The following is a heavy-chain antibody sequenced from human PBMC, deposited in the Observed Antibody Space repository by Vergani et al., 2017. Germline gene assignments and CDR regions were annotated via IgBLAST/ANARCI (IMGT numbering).Heavy chain of an antibody. V-gene: IGHV3-9*01. J-gene: IGHJ4*02. CDR2: ISWNSGSI. Sequence: VQLVESGGGVVQPGRSLRLSCAASGFTFDDYAMHWVRQAPGKGLEWVSGISWNSGSIGYADSVKGRFTISRDNAKNSLYLQMNSLRAEDTALYYCAKDMSLRITGSDYWGQGTLVTVSS. D-gene: IGHD1-20*01. CDR3: AKDMSLRITGSDY. CDR1: GFTFDDYA.